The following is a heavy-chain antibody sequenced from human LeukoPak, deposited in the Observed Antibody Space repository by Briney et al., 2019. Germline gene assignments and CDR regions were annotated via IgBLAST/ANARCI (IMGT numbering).Heavy chain of an antibody. Sequence: PGGSLRLSCAASGFTFSSYAMSWVRQAPGKGLEWVSAISGSGGSTYCADSVKGRFTISRDNSKNTLYLQVNSLRGEDTAVYYCAKGRGTAAALSSFDYWGQGTLVTVSS. CDR2: ISGSGGST. J-gene: IGHJ4*02. V-gene: IGHV3-23*01. CDR1: GFTFSSYA. D-gene: IGHD6-13*01. CDR3: AKGRGTAAALSSFDY.